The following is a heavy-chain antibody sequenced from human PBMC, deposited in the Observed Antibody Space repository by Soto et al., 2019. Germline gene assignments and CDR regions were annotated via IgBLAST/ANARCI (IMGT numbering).Heavy chain of an antibody. V-gene: IGHV4-31*03. J-gene: IGHJ6*02. CDR2: IYYSGST. Sequence: QVQLQESGPGLVKPSQTLSLTCTVSGGSISSGAYYWSWIRQHPGKGLEWIGYIYYSGSTYYNPSLKSRVTISVDTSKNQFSLKLSSVTAADTAVYYCAREEVVVAATSLRYYYGMDVWGQGTTVTVSS. D-gene: IGHD2-15*01. CDR3: AREEVVVAATSLRYYYGMDV. CDR1: GGSISSGAYY.